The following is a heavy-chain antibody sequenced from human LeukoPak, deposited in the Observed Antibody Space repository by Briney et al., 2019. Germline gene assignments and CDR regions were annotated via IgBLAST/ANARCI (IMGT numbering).Heavy chain of an antibody. CDR1: GFTFSSFD. J-gene: IGHJ6*03. V-gene: IGHV3-13*01. Sequence: GGSLRLSCAASGFTFSSFDMHWVRQPTGQGLEWVSTIGTASDTYYPGSVEGRFTLSRDNAKNSLYLQMNSLTAGDTAVYYCARGPPRGKYYYMDVWGKETTVTVSS. CDR2: IGTASDT. D-gene: IGHD1-1*01. CDR3: ARGPPRGKYYYMDV.